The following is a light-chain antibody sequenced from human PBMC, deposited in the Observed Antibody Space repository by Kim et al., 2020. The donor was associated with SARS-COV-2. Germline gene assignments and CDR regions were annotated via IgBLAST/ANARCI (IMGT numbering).Light chain of an antibody. CDR2: DVN. J-gene: IGLJ1*01. CDR1: STDVGGYNY. V-gene: IGLV2-14*01. Sequence: QSALTQPASVSGSPGQSITISWTGTSTDVGGYNYVSWYQQHPGKVPKLMIYDVNKRPSGVSNRFSGSKSGNTASLTISGLQAEDEADYYCTSFTTSSDVFGTGTKVTVL. CDR3: TSFTTSSDV.